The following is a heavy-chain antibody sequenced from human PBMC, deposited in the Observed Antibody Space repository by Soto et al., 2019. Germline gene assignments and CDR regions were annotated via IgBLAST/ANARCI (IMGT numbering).Heavy chain of an antibody. CDR1: GFTFSSYG. Sequence: QVQLVESGGGVVQPGRSLRLSCAASGFTFSSYGMHWVRQAPGKGLEWVAVISYDGSNKYYADSVKDRFTISRDNSKNTLYLQMNSLRAEDTAVYYCANDFWSGYYTEESSTADYWGQGTLVTVSS. CDR3: ANDFWSGYYTEESSTADY. J-gene: IGHJ4*02. D-gene: IGHD3-3*01. CDR2: ISYDGSNK. V-gene: IGHV3-30*18.